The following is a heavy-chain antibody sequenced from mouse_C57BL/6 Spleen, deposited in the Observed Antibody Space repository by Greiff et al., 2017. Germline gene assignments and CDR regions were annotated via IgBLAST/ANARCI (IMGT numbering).Heavy chain of an antibody. V-gene: IGHV1-53*01. J-gene: IGHJ3*01. D-gene: IGHD2-5*01. CDR1: GYTFTSYW. CDR2: INPSNGGT. Sequence: QVQLQQPGTELVKPGASVKLSCKASGYTFTSYWMHWVKQRPGQGLEWIGNINPSNGGTNYNEKFKGKATLTVDKSSSKAYMQLISLTSEDSAVYYCDRFYSNYCWFAYWGHGTLVSVSA. CDR3: DRFYSNYCWFAY.